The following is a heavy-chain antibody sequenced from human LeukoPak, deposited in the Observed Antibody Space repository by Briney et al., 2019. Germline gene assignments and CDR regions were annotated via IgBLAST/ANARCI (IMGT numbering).Heavy chain of an antibody. CDR3: ARVDTAYYYMDV. V-gene: IGHV4-34*01. D-gene: IGHD5-18*01. Sequence: SETLSLTCAVYGGSFSGYYWSWIRHPPGKGLEWIGSIYHSGSAYYNPSLKSRVTISVDTSKNQFSLKLSSVTAADTAVYYCARVDTAYYYMDVWGKGTTVTVSS. CDR1: GGSFSGYY. J-gene: IGHJ6*03. CDR2: IYHSGSA.